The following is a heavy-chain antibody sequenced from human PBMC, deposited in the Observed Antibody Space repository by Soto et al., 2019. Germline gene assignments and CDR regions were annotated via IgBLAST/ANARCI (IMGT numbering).Heavy chain of an antibody. D-gene: IGHD6-13*01. V-gene: IGHV3-30-3*01. J-gene: IGHJ4*02. CDR1: GFTFSSSA. CDR3: AKGGYSSIWYLDN. Sequence: VQLVESGGGVVQPGRSLRLSCAASGFTFSSSAIHWVRQAPGKGLEWVAIISYDGSNKYYADSVKGRFTISRDNSKNMLYLQMNSLRAEDTAVYYCAKGGYSSIWYLDNWGQGTLVTVSS. CDR2: ISYDGSNK.